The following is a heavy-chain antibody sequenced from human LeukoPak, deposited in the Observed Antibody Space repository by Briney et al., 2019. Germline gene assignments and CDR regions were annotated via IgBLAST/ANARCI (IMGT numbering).Heavy chain of an antibody. V-gene: IGHV1-46*01. D-gene: IGHD6-13*01. CDR3: ARDFGIVAAGSRWYFQH. CDR1: GYTFTSYY. CDR2: INPSGGRT. Sequence: ASVKVSCKASGYTFTSYYMHWVRQAPGQGLEWMGIINPSGGRTSYTQKFQGRVTMTRDTSTSTVYMELSSLRSEDTAVYYCARDFGIVAAGSRWYFQHWGQGTLVTVSS. J-gene: IGHJ1*01.